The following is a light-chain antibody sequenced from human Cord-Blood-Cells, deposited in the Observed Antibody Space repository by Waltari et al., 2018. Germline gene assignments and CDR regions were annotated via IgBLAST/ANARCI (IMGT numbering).Light chain of an antibody. CDR3: QQRSNWPPWT. CDR1: QSVSSY. Sequence: EIVLTQSPATLSLSPGAGATLSCRASQSVSSYLAWYQQKPGQAPRLLIYDASNGATGIPARFSGSGSGTDFTLTISSLEPEDFAVYYCQQRSNWPPWTFGQGTKVEIK. J-gene: IGKJ1*01. V-gene: IGKV3-11*01. CDR2: DAS.